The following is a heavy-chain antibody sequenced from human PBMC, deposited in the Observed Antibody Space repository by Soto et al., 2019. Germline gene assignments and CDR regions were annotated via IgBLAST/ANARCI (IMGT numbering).Heavy chain of an antibody. CDR1: GGSISSYY. CDR3: ARGIYSRDWFDP. Sequence: SETLSLTCTVSGGSISSYYWSWIRQPPGKGLEWIGYIYYSGSTNYNPSLKSRVTISVDTSKNQFSLKLSSVTAADTAVYYCARGIYSRDWFDPWGQGTLVTVSS. D-gene: IGHD2-15*01. J-gene: IGHJ5*02. V-gene: IGHV4-59*01. CDR2: IYYSGST.